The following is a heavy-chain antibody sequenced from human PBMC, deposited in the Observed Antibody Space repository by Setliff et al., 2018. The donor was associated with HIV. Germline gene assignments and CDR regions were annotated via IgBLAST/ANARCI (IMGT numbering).Heavy chain of an antibody. CDR3: ARGPVVVVVAAYDI. CDR1: GYTFTGHY. V-gene: IGHV1-2*06. D-gene: IGHD2-15*01. J-gene: IGHJ3*02. CDR2: INPNSGGT. Sequence: ASVKVSCKASGYTFTGHYIHWVRQAPGQGLEWLGRINPNSGGTNYARKFQGRVTMTRDTSISTAYMELSSLRSDDTAMYYCARGPVVVVVAAYDIWGQGTMVTVSS.